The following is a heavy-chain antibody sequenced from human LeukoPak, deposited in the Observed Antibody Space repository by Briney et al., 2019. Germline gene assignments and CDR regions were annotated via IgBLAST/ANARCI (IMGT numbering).Heavy chain of an antibody. CDR3: ARVTITGTLYWFDP. CDR2: IYYSGST. J-gene: IGHJ5*02. D-gene: IGHD1-7*01. V-gene: IGHV4-61*05. CDR1: GGSISSSSYY. Sequence: SETLSLTCTVSGGSISSSSYYWGWIRQPPGKGLEWIGYIYYSGSTNYNPSLKSRVTISVDTSKNQFSLKLSSVTAADTAVYYCARVTITGTLYWFDPWGQGTLVTVSS.